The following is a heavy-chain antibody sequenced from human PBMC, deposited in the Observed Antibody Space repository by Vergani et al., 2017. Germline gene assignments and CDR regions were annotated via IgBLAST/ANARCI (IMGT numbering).Heavy chain of an antibody. V-gene: IGHV3-21*05. Sequence: VQLVESGGGVVQPGRSLRLSCAASGFTFSSYGMHWVRQAPGKGLEWVSYISSSSSYTNYADSVKGRFTISRDNAKNSLYLQMNSLRAEDTAVYYCAREDGDWGQGTLVTVSS. CDR2: ISSSSSYT. CDR1: GFTFSSYG. CDR3: AREDGD. J-gene: IGHJ1*01.